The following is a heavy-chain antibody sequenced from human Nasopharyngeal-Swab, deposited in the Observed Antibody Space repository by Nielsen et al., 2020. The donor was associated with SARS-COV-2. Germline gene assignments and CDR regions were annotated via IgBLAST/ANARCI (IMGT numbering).Heavy chain of an antibody. CDR1: GFTFSSYS. D-gene: IGHD2-2*01. CDR3: ARATRPRYCSSTSCFNWFDP. CDR2: ISSSSSTI. J-gene: IGHJ5*02. V-gene: IGHV3-48*01. Sequence: GESLKISCAASGFTFSSYSMNWVRQAPGKGLEWVSYISSSSSTIYYADSVKGRFTISRDNAKNSLYLQMNSLGAEDTAVYYCARATRPRYCSSTSCFNWFDPWGQGTLVTVSS.